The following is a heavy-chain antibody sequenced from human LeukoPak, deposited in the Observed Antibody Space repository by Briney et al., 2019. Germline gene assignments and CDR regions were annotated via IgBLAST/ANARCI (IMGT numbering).Heavy chain of an antibody. V-gene: IGHV4-59*10. CDR1: GGSFSGYY. CDR3: ARTPGIAVAGTYFDY. D-gene: IGHD6-19*01. CDR2: IYTSGST. J-gene: IGHJ4*02. Sequence: SETLSLTCAVYGGSFSGYYWSWIRQPPGKGLEWIGSIYTSGSTNYHPSLKSRVTISVDTSKNQFSLKLSSVTAADTAVYYCARTPGIAVAGTYFDYWGQGTLVTVSS.